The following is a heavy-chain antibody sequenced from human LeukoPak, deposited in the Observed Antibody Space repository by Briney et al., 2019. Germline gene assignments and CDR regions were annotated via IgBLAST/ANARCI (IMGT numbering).Heavy chain of an antibody. CDR3: ARSPSPLRFLEWSHDY. V-gene: IGHV1-69*13. D-gene: IGHD3-3*01. CDR2: IIPIFGTA. CDR1: GGTFSSYA. J-gene: IGHJ4*02. Sequence: GATVKVFCKASGGTFSSYAISWVRQAPGQGLEWMGGIIPIFGTANYAQKFQGRVTITADESTSTAYMELSSLRSEDTAVYYCARSPSPLRFLEWSHDYWGQGTLVTVSS.